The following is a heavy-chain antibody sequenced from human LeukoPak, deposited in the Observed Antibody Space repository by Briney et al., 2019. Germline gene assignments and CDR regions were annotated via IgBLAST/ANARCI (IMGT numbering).Heavy chain of an antibody. CDR2: IYYSGST. V-gene: IGHV4-59*12. CDR1: GGSISSYY. D-gene: IGHD3-16*01. CDR3: GGGESDRRDYYYMDV. J-gene: IGHJ6*03. Sequence: TSSETLSLTCTVSGGSISSYYWSWIRQPPGKGLEWIGYIYYSGSTNDNPSLKSRVTISVATSKNQFSLKLSSVTAADTAVYYCGGGESDRRDYYYMDVWGKGTTVTVSS.